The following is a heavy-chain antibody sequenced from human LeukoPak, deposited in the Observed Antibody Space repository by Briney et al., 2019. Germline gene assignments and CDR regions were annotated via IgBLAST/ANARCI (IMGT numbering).Heavy chain of an antibody. CDR1: GGSISSYY. CDR3: ARGSFGGEYFQH. D-gene: IGHD3-16*01. Sequence: NPSETLSLTCTVSGGSISSYYWSWIRQPPGKGLEWIGYIYYSGSTNYNPSLKSRVTISVDTSKNQFSLKLGSVTAADTAVYYCARGSFGGEYFQHWGQGTLVTVSS. J-gene: IGHJ1*01. CDR2: IYYSGST. V-gene: IGHV4-59*01.